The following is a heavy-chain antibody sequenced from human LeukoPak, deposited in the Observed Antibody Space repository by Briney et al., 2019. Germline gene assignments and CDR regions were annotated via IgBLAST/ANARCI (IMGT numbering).Heavy chain of an antibody. Sequence: AGGSLRLSCAASEFTFSSYAMSWVRQAPGKGQEWVSGISGSGGTTYYADSVKGRFTIARDNSKNTLYLQINSLRAEDTAVYYCAKSPNFSSGYYLFDYWGQGTLVTVSS. V-gene: IGHV3-23*01. CDR1: EFTFSSYA. D-gene: IGHD3-22*01. J-gene: IGHJ4*02. CDR3: AKSPNFSSGYYLFDY. CDR2: ISGSGGTT.